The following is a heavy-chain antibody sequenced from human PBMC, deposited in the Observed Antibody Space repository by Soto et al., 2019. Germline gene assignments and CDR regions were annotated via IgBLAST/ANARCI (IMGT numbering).Heavy chain of an antibody. V-gene: IGHV1-69*06. CDR2: IVPIFATA. J-gene: IGHJ4*02. Sequence: QVQLVQSGAEVKKPGSSVKVSCKTSGGTFTSYAISWVRQAPGQGLEWMGSIVPIFATATYAQKFQGRVTITADRSTYTTYMELSRLTSEDTAVYYCARDSRPAVAPSTTAEFDYWGQGTLVTVSS. D-gene: IGHD2-15*01. CDR3: ARDSRPAVAPSTTAEFDY. CDR1: GGTFTSYA.